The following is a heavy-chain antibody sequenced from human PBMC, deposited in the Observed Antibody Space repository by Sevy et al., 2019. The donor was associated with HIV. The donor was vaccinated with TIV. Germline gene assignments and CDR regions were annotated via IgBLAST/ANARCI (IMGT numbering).Heavy chain of an antibody. Sequence: SETLSLTCAVYGGSFSGYYWSWIRQPPGKGLEWIGEINHSGSTNYNPSLKSRVTISVDTSKNQFSLKLSSVTAADTAVYYCARGRGGRCLQLSCLDYWGQGTLVTVSS. D-gene: IGHD3-16*01. CDR2: INHSGST. V-gene: IGHV4-34*01. CDR3: ARGRGGRCLQLSCLDY. CDR1: GGSFSGYY. J-gene: IGHJ4*02.